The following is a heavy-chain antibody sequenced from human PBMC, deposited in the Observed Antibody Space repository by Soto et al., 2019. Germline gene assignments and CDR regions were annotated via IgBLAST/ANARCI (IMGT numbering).Heavy chain of an antibody. CDR2: IYYSGST. CDR3: ARGRVYYGSGSYYNPAYYFDY. Sequence: QVQLQESGPGLVKPSQTLSLTCTVSGGSISSGGYYWSWIRQHPGKGLEWIGYIYYSGSTYYNPSLKSRVTISVDTSKNQFSLKLSSVTAADTAVYYCARGRVYYGSGSYYNPAYYFDYWGQGTLVTVSS. D-gene: IGHD3-10*01. J-gene: IGHJ4*02. CDR1: GGSISSGGYY. V-gene: IGHV4-31*03.